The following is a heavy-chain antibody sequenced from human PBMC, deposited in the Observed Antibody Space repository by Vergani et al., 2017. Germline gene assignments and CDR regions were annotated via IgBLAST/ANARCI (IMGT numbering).Heavy chain of an antibody. CDR2: ISSSSSYI. J-gene: IGHJ4*02. V-gene: IGHV3-53*05. Sequence: EVQLVETGGGLIQPGGSLRLSCAASGFTVSSNYITWVRQAPGKGLEWVSSISSSSSYIYYADSVKGRFTISRDNSKNTLYLQMNSLRAEDTAVYYCARGGHYGPFDYWGQGTLVTVSS. CDR1: GFTVSSNY. CDR3: ARGGHYGPFDY. D-gene: IGHD4-17*01.